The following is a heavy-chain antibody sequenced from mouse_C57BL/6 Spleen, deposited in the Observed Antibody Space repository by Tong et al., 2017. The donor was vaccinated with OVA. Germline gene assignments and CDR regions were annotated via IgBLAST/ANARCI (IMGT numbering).Heavy chain of an antibody. CDR1: GYSFTDYN. Sequence: EVQLQESGPELVKPGASVKISCKASGYSFTDYNMNWVKQSNGKSLEWIGVINPNYGTTSYNQKFKGKATLTVDQSSSTAYMQLNSLTSEDSAVYYCARSDYYGRDWYVDVWGTGTTVTVAS. D-gene: IGHD1-1*01. V-gene: IGHV1-39*01. J-gene: IGHJ1*03. CDR2: INPNYGTT. CDR3: ARSDYYGRDWYVDV.